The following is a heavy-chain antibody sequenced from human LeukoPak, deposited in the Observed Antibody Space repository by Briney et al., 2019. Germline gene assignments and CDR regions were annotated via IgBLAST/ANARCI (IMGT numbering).Heavy chain of an antibody. Sequence: PGGSLRLSCAASGFTFSSYIMNWVRQAPGKGLEWVSYISSSSSTIYYADSVKGRFTISRDNAKNSLYLQMNSLRAEDTAVYYCARDESIAAAGPYYFDYWGQGTLVTVSS. CDR2: ISSSSSTI. J-gene: IGHJ4*02. CDR3: ARDESIAAAGPYYFDY. CDR1: GFTFSSYI. D-gene: IGHD6-13*01. V-gene: IGHV3-48*01.